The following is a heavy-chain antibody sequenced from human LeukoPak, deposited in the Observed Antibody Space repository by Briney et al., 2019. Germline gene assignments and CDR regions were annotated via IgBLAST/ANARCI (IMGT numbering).Heavy chain of an antibody. CDR2: VGGGGDYT. CDR3: VRRTASDF. Sequence: GGSLRLSCAASGFAVSDNYMSWVRQAPGKGLEWVASVGGGGDYTYYSDSVKGRFTISRDNSENTVYLQMKSLRAEDTAVYYCVRRTASDFWGQGALVTVSS. V-gene: IGHV3-53*01. D-gene: IGHD2-21*02. CDR1: GFAVSDNY. J-gene: IGHJ4*02.